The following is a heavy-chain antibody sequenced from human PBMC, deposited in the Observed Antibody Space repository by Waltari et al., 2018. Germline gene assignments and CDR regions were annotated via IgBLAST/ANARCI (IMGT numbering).Heavy chain of an antibody. CDR2: IMTDGSEE. Sequence: EVQLVESGGGLVQPGGSLRLSCAASGFTVSRYWMRWVRQAPGKGPEWVANIMTDGSEEYYVDSVRGRFTISRDNAKNSLYLQMNSLRPEDTAVYYCARDQWFAFDIWGHGTMVTVSS. CDR1: GFTVSRYW. D-gene: IGHD3-22*01. CDR3: ARDQWFAFDI. J-gene: IGHJ3*02. V-gene: IGHV3-7*01.